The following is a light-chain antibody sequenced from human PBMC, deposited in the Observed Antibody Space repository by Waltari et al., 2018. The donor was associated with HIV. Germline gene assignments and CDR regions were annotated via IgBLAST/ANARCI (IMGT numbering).Light chain of an antibody. CDR3: GTWDSGLSVVV. J-gene: IGLJ2*01. V-gene: IGLV1-51*01. CDR1: SSNIGTNY. CDR2: DNK. Sequence: QSVLTQPPSVSAAPGQPVTITCSGPSSNIGTNYVSWYQHLPGTAPQLLIYDNKKRPSGIPDRFSASKSGTSATLDITGLQTGDEADYYCGTWDSGLSVVVFGEGTKLTVL.